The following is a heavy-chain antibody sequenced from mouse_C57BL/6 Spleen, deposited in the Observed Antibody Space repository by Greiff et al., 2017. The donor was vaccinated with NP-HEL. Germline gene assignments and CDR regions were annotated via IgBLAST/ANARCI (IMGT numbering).Heavy chain of an antibody. J-gene: IGHJ1*03. CDR3: ARYGITTVAHFDV. V-gene: IGHV1-69*01. Sequence: QVQLQQPGAELVMPGASVKLSCKASGYTFTSYWMHWVKQRPGQGLEWIGEIDPSDSYTNYNQKFKGKSTLTVDKSSSTAYMQLSSLTSEDSAVYYCARYGITTVAHFDVWGTGTTVTVSS. D-gene: IGHD1-1*01. CDR2: IDPSDSYT. CDR1: GYTFTSYW.